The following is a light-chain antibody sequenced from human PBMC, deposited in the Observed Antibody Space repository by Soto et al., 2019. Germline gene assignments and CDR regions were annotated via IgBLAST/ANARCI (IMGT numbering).Light chain of an antibody. CDR1: SSNIESHT. CDR3: ATWDDSRKGV. V-gene: IGLV1-44*01. J-gene: IGLJ1*01. Sequence: SALTQPPSASGTPGQRITISCSGSSSNIESHTVNWYQQVPGTAPKLLINTNNQRPSGVPDRFSGSKSGASASLAISGLQSEDAATYYCATWDDSRKGVFGTGTKVTVL. CDR2: TNN.